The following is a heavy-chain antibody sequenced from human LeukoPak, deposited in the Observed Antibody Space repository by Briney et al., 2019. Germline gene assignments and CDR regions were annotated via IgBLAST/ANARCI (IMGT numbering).Heavy chain of an antibody. CDR1: GFTFSSHW. CDR3: ARDGYGSGSHDY. CDR2: IKQDGSYK. J-gene: IGHJ4*02. D-gene: IGHD3-10*01. Sequence: GGSLRLSCAASGFTFSSHWMTWVRQAPGKGLEWVANIKQDGSYKHYVDSVKGRFTISGDNAKNSLYLQMNSLTAEDTAVYYCARDGYGSGSHDYWGQGTLVTVSS. V-gene: IGHV3-7*04.